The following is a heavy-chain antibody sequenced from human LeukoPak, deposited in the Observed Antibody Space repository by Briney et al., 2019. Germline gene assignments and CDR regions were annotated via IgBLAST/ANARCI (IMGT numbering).Heavy chain of an antibody. Sequence: SVKVSCKASGGTFSSYAISWVRQAPGQGLEWMGRIIPILGIANYAQKFQGRVTITADKSTSTAYMELSSLRSEDTAVYYCAVRWGSGLLHDILTGYDVDYWGQGTLVTVSS. CDR2: IIPILGIA. CDR1: GGTFSSYA. CDR3: AVRWGSGLLHDILTGYDVDY. J-gene: IGHJ4*02. V-gene: IGHV1-69*04. D-gene: IGHD3-9*01.